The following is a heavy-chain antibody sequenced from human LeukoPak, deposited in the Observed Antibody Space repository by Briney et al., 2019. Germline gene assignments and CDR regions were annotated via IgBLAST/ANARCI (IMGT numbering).Heavy chain of an antibody. V-gene: IGHV3-30-3*01. CDR3: ARDREWPVENDY. J-gene: IGHJ4*02. CDR1: GFTFSSYA. Sequence: PGGSLRLSCAASGFTFSSYAMHWVRQAPGKGLEWVAVISYDGSNKYYADSVKGRFTISRDNSKNTLYLQMNSLRAEDTAVYYCARDREWPVENDYWGQGTLVTVSS. CDR2: ISYDGSNK. D-gene: IGHD6-19*01.